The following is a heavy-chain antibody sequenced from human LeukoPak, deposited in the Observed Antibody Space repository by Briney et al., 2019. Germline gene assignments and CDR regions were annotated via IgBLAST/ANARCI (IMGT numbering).Heavy chain of an antibody. J-gene: IGHJ4*02. CDR2: ISYDGSNK. V-gene: IGHV3-30*03. CDR1: GSPFSSYG. D-gene: IGHD5-18*01. Sequence: PGGSLRLSCAVSGSPFSSYGMHWVRQAPGKGLEWVAVISYDGSNKYYADSVKGRFTISRDNSKNTLYLQMNSLRAEDTAVYYCATDLREYSYGYYFDYWGQGTLVTVSS. CDR3: ATDLREYSYGYYFDY.